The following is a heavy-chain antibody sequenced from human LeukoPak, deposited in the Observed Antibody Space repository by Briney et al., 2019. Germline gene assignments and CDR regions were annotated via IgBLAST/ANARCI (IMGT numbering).Heavy chain of an antibody. J-gene: IGHJ4*02. CDR3: ARDSGDILTGLDY. V-gene: IGHV1-2*02. D-gene: IGHD3-9*01. CDR1: GYTFTGYY. CDR2: INPNSGGT. Sequence: GASVKVSCKASGYTFTGYYMHWVRQAPGQGLEWMGWINPNSGGTNYAQKFQGRVTMTRDTSISTAYMELSRLRSDDTAVYYCARDSGDILTGLDYWGQGTLVTFSS.